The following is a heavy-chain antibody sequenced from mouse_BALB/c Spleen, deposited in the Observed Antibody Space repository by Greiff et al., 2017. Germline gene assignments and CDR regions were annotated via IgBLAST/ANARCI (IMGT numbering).Heavy chain of an antibody. D-gene: IGHD2-4*01. CDR1: GFTFSSYG. J-gene: IGHJ3*01. Sequence: EVKLMESGGDLVKPGGSLKLSCAASGFTFSSYGMSWVRQTPDKRLEWVATISSGGSYTYYPDSVKGRFTISRDNAKNTLYLQMSSLKSEDTAMYYCARHEDYDEAWFAYWGQGTLVTVSA. CDR3: ARHEDYDEAWFAY. V-gene: IGHV5-6*01. CDR2: ISSGGSYT.